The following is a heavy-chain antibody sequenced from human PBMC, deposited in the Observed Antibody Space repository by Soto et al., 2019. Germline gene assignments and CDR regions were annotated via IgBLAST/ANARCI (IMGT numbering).Heavy chain of an antibody. J-gene: IGHJ5*02. D-gene: IGHD3-9*01. CDR1: GFIVSSAW. Sequence: EVQLVESGGGLVKPGGSLRLSCTVSGFIVSSAWMNWVHQAPGKGLEWVGRIKSKIDGGTTDYAAPVQGRFTISLEDSKNMLYLQMESLRTEDTAVYYCTTAPQSALTGDPARSWGQGPLVTVSS. CDR2: IKSKIDGGTT. V-gene: IGHV3-15*07. CDR3: TTAPQSALTGDPARS.